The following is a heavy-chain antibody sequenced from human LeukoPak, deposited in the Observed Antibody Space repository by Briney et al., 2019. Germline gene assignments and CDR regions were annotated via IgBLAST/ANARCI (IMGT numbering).Heavy chain of an antibody. CDR1: GGSISSAGYY. V-gene: IGHV4-61*02. CDR3: ARGTSYYGSGTYYSSLYFDY. J-gene: IGHJ4*02. Sequence: SQTLSLTCTVSGGSISSAGYYWRWIRQPAGKGLEWIVRIYTSGSTNYNPSLKSRATISVDTSKNHFSLKLTSVTAADTAVYYCARGTSYYGSGTYYSSLYFDYWGQGTLVTVSS. CDR2: IYTSGST. D-gene: IGHD3-10*01.